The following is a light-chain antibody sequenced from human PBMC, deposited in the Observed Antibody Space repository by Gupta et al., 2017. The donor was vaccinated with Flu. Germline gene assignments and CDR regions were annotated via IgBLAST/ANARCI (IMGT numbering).Light chain of an antibody. Sequence: EIVSTQSPGTLSLSPGERATLSCRASQSVSSSYLAWYQQKPGQAPRLLIYGASSRATGIPDRFSGSGSGTDFTLTISRLEPEDFAVYYCQQYGYSSCTFGGGTKVEI. J-gene: IGKJ4*01. CDR2: GAS. V-gene: IGKV3-20*01. CDR3: QQYGYSSCT. CDR1: QSVSSSY.